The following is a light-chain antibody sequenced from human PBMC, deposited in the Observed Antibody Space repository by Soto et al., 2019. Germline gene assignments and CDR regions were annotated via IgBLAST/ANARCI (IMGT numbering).Light chain of an antibody. J-gene: IGLJ1*01. Sequence: QSALTQPASVSGSPGQSIAISCTGTSGDVGGYYYVSWYQQPPDKAPKLMIYEVTKWPSWVSHLFSCSKSGNTASLTISGLQPEDEADYYCSSHTSGSTRVFGSGTKLTVL. CDR1: SGDVGGYYY. V-gene: IGLV2-14*01. CDR3: SSHTSGSTRV. CDR2: EVT.